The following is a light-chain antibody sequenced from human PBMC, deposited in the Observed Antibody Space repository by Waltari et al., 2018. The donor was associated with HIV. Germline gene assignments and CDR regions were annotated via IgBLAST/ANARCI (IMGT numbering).Light chain of an antibody. CDR1: NIKSKN. V-gene: IGLV3-21*02. CDR2: DDS. J-gene: IGLJ2*01. CDR3: QVWDSTTDEGV. Sequence: SYVLTQPPSVSVAPGQTATITCGGNNIKSKNVHWYRQRPGPAPTLVVYDDSARPSGIPERFSGSHSENTATLTISRVEAGDEADYYCQVWDSTTDEGVFGGGTKLAVL.